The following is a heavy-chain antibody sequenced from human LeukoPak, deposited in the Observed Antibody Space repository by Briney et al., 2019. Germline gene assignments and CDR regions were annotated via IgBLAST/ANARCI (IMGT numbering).Heavy chain of an antibody. Sequence: GGSLRLSCVASGFTFSSDTMTWVRQAPGRGLEWVSAISGSGGSTYYADSMNDRFTISRDNSKNTLYLQMNSLRAEDTAVYYCAKEYDSQAFDSWGQGTLVTVSS. CDR1: GFTFSSDT. J-gene: IGHJ4*02. D-gene: IGHD3-22*01. CDR2: ISGSGGST. V-gene: IGHV3-23*01. CDR3: AKEYDSQAFDS.